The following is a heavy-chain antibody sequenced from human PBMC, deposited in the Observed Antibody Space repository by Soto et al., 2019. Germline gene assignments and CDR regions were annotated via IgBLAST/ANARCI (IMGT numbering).Heavy chain of an antibody. CDR2: INHSGST. D-gene: IGHD3-10*01. V-gene: IGHV4-34*01. CDR1: GGSFSGYY. Sequence: SETLSLTCAVYGGSFSGYYWSWIRQPPGKGLEWIGEINHSGSTNYNPSLKSRVTISVDTSKNQFSLKLSSVTAADTAVYYCASARGNYYGSGSYAIGTPFEDVWGQGTTVTVSS. CDR3: ASARGNYYGSGSYAIGTPFEDV. J-gene: IGHJ6*02.